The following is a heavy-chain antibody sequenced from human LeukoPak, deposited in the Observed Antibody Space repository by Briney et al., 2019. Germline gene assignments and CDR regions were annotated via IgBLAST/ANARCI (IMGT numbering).Heavy chain of an antibody. D-gene: IGHD5-18*01. CDR2: ISSSSSYI. Sequence: GGSLRLSCAASGFTFSSYSMNWVRQAPGKGLEWVSSISSSSSYIYYADSVKGRFTISRDNAKNSLYLQMNSLRAEDTAVYYCARGGKQLWVFDYCGQGTLVTVSS. J-gene: IGHJ4*02. V-gene: IGHV3-21*01. CDR1: GFTFSSYS. CDR3: ARGGKQLWVFDY.